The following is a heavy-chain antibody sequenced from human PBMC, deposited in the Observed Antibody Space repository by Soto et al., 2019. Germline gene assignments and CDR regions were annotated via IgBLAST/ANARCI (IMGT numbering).Heavy chain of an antibody. CDR3: ARALAVAGTEFVTQDY. J-gene: IGHJ4*02. V-gene: IGHV1-18*01. CDR1: GYTFTSYG. D-gene: IGHD6-19*01. CDR2: ISAYNGNT. Sequence: GASVKVSCKASGYTFTSYGISWVRQAPGQGLEWMGWISAYNGNTNYAQKLQGRVTMTTDTSTSTAYMELRSLRSDDTAVYYCARALAVAGTEFVTQDYWGQGTLVTVSS.